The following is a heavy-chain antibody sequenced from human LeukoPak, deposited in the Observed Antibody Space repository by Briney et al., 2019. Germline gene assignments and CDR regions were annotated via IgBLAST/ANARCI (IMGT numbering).Heavy chain of an antibody. CDR2: ISGYNGKT. Sequence: ASVKVSCKASGYTFTSYGITWVRQAPGQGLEWMGWISGYNGKTNYAQKLQGRVTMTTDTSTCTAYMELRSLRSDDTALYYCAREGYCNSTSCDKPFDYWGQGTLVTVSS. CDR3: AREGYCNSTSCDKPFDY. J-gene: IGHJ4*02. CDR1: GYTFTSYG. V-gene: IGHV1-18*01. D-gene: IGHD2-2*01.